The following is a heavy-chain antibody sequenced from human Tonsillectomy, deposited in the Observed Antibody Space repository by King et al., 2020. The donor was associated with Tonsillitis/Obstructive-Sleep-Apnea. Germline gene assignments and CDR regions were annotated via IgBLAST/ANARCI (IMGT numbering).Heavy chain of an antibody. V-gene: IGHV3-21*01. CDR3: ARDLLVAGYDN. Sequence: VQLVESGGGLVKPGGSLRLSCAASGFTFSSFSMNWVRQAPGKGLEWVSSISTSSSYIYYADSVRGRFTISRDNAKNSLYLQMNSLRAEDTAVYYCARDLLVAGYDNWGQGTLVTVSS. D-gene: IGHD6-19*01. CDR2: ISTSSSYI. CDR1: GFTFSSFS. J-gene: IGHJ4*02.